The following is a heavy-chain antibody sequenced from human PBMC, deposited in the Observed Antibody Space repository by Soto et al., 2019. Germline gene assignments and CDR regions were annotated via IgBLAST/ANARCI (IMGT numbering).Heavy chain of an antibody. CDR2: IYYSGST. V-gene: IGHV4-39*01. J-gene: IGHJ6*02. CDR1: GGSISSSSYY. CDR3: ATIAAARRVDGMDV. D-gene: IGHD6-13*01. Sequence: TSETLSLTCTVSGGSISSSSYYWGWIRQPPGKGLEWIGSIYYSGSTYYNPSLKSRVTISVDTSKNQFSPKLSSVTAADTAVYYCATIAAARRVDGMDVWGQGTTVTVSS.